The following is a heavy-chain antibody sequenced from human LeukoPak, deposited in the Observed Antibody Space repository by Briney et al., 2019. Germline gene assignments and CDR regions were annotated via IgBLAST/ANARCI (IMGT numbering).Heavy chain of an antibody. CDR1: GFTFSSYA. CDR3: ALGGPFRGLPRGFDF. Sequence: PGGSLRLSCAASGFTFSSYAMHWVRQVPGKGLQWVAIMSYDGSNEYYADSVKGRFAISRDNSNNTLVLQMNSLRPEDTALYYCALGGPFRGLPRGFDFWGQGALVTVSS. CDR2: MSYDGSNE. J-gene: IGHJ4*02. D-gene: IGHD3-16*01. V-gene: IGHV3-30*09.